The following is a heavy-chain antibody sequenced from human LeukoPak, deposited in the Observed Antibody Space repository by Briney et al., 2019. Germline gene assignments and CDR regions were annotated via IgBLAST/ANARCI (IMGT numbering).Heavy chain of an antibody. J-gene: IGHJ4*02. V-gene: IGHV4-59*01. CDR2: IYYSGST. CDR1: GGSISSYY. D-gene: IGHD1-26*01. CDR3: ARVPYSGSYFLDY. Sequence: PSETLSLTCTVSGGSISSYYWSWIRQPPGKGLEWIGYIYYSGSTNYNPSLKSRVTISVDTSKNQFSLKLSSVTAADTAVYYRARVPYSGSYFLDYWGQGTLVTVSS.